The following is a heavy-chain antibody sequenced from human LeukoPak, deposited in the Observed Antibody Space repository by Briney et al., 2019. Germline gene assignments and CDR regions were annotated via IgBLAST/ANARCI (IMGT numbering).Heavy chain of an antibody. Sequence: GGSLRLSCAASGFTFSGSAMHWVRQASGKGLEWVGRIRSTGNNYATAYAAAVKGRFPNSRDHSKTTAYLQMTSLETEDTAVYYCTRRGDKHYDSSGGDFWGQGTLVTVSS. D-gene: IGHD3-22*01. CDR2: IRSTGNNYAT. CDR3: TRRGDKHYDSSGGDF. CDR1: GFTFSGSA. J-gene: IGHJ4*02. V-gene: IGHV3-73*01.